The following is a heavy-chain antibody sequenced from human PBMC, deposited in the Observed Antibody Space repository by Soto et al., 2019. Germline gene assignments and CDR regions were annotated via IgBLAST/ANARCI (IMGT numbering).Heavy chain of an antibody. CDR2: IYTTT. V-gene: IGHV3-74*01. J-gene: IGHJ4*02. CDR3: LRGASGYGNFDY. CDR1: GFTLSDHW. Sequence: QPGGSLRLSCGASGFTLSDHWMHWVRQRPGKGLVWVSRIYTTTNYADSVKGRFIISRDNAKNTLYLQMNGLRDEDTAVYYCLRGASGYGNFDYWGRGILVTVSS. D-gene: IGHD5-12*01.